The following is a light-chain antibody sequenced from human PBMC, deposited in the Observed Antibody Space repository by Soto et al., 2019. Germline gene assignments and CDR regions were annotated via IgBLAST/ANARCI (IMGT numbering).Light chain of an antibody. CDR1: QSVSSY. CDR2: GAS. V-gene: IGKV3-15*01. J-gene: IGKJ1*01. Sequence: VWTQSPAPLSFSPGERATLSCRASQSVSSYLAWYQQKPGQAPRLLVYGASTRATTIPARFSGSGSGTEFTLSISSLQSEDFAVYYCQQDNSWPRTFGQGTKVDIK. CDR3: QQDNSWPRT.